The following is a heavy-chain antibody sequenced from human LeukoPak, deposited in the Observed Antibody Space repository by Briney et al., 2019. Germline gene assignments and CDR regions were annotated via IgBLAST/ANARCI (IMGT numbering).Heavy chain of an antibody. Sequence: PGGSLRLSCAASGFTFSSYGMHWVRQAPGKGLEWVAVISYDGSNKYYADSVKGRFTISRDNSKNTLYLQMNSLRAEDTAVYYCAKEYYDFWSGYPQYYFDYWGQGTLVTVSS. D-gene: IGHD3-3*01. CDR3: AKEYYDFWSGYPQYYFDY. CDR2: ISYDGSNK. CDR1: GFTFSSYG. V-gene: IGHV3-30*18. J-gene: IGHJ4*02.